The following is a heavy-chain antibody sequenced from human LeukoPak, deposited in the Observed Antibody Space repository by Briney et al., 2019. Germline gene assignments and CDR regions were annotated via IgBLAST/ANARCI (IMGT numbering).Heavy chain of an antibody. CDR3: ARGGSMVRGVL. V-gene: IGHV3-53*01. CDR1: GFTVSSDL. Sequence: PGGSLRLSCVVSGFTVSSDLMNWVRQAPGKGLEWVSAMNSGGDTYYADSVRGRFIISRDKSRNTLYLQMNSLRVDDTAVYYCARGGSMVRGVLWGQGTLVTVSS. J-gene: IGHJ4*02. D-gene: IGHD3-10*01. CDR2: MNSGGDT.